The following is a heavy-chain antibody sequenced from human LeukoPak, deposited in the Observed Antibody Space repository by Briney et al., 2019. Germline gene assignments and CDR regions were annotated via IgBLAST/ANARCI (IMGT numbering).Heavy chain of an antibody. Sequence: SETLSLTCTVSDDSISDYYRGWIRQPPGKGLEWIGYFHNSGTSTYHRSLKSRVTISADTSNSQFSLKLNSLSGADTAVYYCTRGAGWLIDYWGQGILVTVSS. J-gene: IGHJ4*02. D-gene: IGHD3-16*01. CDR2: FHNSGTS. CDR3: TRGAGWLIDY. CDR1: DDSISDYY. V-gene: IGHV4-59*01.